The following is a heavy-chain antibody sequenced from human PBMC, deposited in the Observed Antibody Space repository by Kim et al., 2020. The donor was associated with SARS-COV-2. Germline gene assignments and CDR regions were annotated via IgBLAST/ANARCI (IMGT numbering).Heavy chain of an antibody. V-gene: IGHV4-59*01. Sequence: YNPSLKSRVTISLDTSKIQVSLKLSSVTAADTAVYYCARAQAGYSSSWDHWGQGTLVTVSS. J-gene: IGHJ4*02. D-gene: IGHD6-13*01. CDR3: ARAQAGYSSSWDH.